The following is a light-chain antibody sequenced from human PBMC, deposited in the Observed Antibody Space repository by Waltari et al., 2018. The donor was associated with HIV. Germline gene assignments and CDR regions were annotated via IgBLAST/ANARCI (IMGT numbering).Light chain of an antibody. V-gene: IGLV2-8*01. CDR2: EVH. J-gene: IGLJ1*01. CDR3: QSYDSSLSGYV. Sequence: QSALTQPPSASGSLGQSVTISCTGSSSDVGRYDYVSWSQQHPGKAPKLLIFEVHKRPSGVPDRCSGSKSGNTASLPVSGLQAEDEADYYCQSYDSSLSGYVFGTGTKVTVL. CDR1: SSDVGRYDY.